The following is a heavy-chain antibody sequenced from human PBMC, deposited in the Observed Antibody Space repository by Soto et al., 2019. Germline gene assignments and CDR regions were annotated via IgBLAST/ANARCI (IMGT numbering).Heavy chain of an antibody. CDR2: VYHSGST. D-gene: IGHD2-2*02. Sequence: PSETLSLTCSVSGGSMRNYYWNWIRQPPGRGLEWIGYVYHSGSTNYNPSLKSRVSMSVDVSRNHFSLTLHSVTAADTAVYFCTSSYTPPPAPDSGGQGTLVTVSS. J-gene: IGHJ4*02. CDR3: TSSYTPPPAPDS. V-gene: IGHV4-59*01. CDR1: GGSMRNYY.